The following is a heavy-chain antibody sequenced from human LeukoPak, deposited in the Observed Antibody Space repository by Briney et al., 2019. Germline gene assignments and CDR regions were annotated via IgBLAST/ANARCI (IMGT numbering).Heavy chain of an antibody. CDR3: ARVPRENTAMVTNYFDY. D-gene: IGHD5-18*01. V-gene: IGHV4-59*12. J-gene: IGHJ4*02. Sequence: SETLSLTCTVSGGSISSYYWSWIRQPPGKGLEWLGYIYYSGSTYYNPSLKSRVTISVDTSKNQFSLKLSSVTAADTAVYYCARVPRENTAMVTNYFDYWGQGTLVTVSS. CDR2: IYYSGST. CDR1: GGSISSYY.